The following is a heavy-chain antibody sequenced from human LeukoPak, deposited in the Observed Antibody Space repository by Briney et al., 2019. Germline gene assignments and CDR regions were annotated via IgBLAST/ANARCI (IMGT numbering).Heavy chain of an antibody. CDR3: ARAPVVPAAGYYFDY. Sequence: SETLSLTCTVSGGSISSYYWSWIRQPPGKGLEWIGEINHSGSTNYNPSLKGRVTISVDTSKNQFSLKLSSVTAADTAVYYCARAPVVPAAGYYFDYWGQGTLVTVSS. CDR1: GGSISSYY. D-gene: IGHD2-2*01. V-gene: IGHV4-34*01. CDR2: INHSGST. J-gene: IGHJ4*02.